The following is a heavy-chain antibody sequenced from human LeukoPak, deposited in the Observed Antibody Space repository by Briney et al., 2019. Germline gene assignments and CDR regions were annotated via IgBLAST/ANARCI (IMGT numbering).Heavy chain of an antibody. Sequence: SQTLSLTCVISGDSVSNNAWNWVRQTPSGGLERLGRTYYNSKWYNDYAESVKSRISVNPDTSKNQFSLQLNSVTPEDTAVYYCARGWTRDGFNIWSQGTMVTVSS. CDR3: ARGWTRDGFNI. J-gene: IGHJ3*02. CDR2: TYYNSKWYN. D-gene: IGHD3/OR15-3a*01. CDR1: GDSVSNNA. V-gene: IGHV6-1*01.